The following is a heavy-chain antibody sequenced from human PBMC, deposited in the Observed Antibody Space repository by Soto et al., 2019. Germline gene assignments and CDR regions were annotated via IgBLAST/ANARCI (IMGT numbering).Heavy chain of an antibody. CDR1: GFTFSSYA. Sequence: PGGSLRLSCAASGFTFSSYAMSGVRQAPGKGLEWVSAISGSGGSTYYADSVKGRFTISRDNSKNTLYLQMNSLRAEDTAVYYCAKDVWFGEFDYGMDVWGQGTTVTVSS. D-gene: IGHD3-10*01. CDR3: AKDVWFGEFDYGMDV. J-gene: IGHJ6*02. CDR2: ISGSGGST. V-gene: IGHV3-23*01.